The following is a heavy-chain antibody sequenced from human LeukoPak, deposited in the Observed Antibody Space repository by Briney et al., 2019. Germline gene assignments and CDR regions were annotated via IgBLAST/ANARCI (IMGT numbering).Heavy chain of an antibody. CDR1: GGSISSYY. V-gene: IGHV4-59*08. CDR2: IYYSGST. D-gene: IGHD6-13*01. Sequence: KPSETLSLTCTVSGGSISSYYWSWIRQPPGKGLEWIGYIYYSGSTNYNPSLKSRVTISVDTSKNQFSLKLSSVTAADTAVYYCAACKEYTSSWYVGHSRVRFDPWGQGTLVTVSS. J-gene: IGHJ5*02. CDR3: AACKEYTSSWYVGHSRVRFDP.